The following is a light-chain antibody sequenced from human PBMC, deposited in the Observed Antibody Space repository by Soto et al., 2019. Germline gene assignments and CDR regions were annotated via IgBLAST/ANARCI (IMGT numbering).Light chain of an antibody. J-gene: IGLJ3*02. CDR2: DNT. V-gene: IGLV1-40*01. Sequence: QAVVTQPPSVSGVPGQRVTISCAGSNSNIGAAYNVHWYQQVPGTAPKLLIYDNTNRPSGVPDRFSASISGTSASLVITGLQAEDEADYYCQSYDSSLNAVVFGGGTKVTVL. CDR1: NSNIGAAYN. CDR3: QSYDSSLNAVV.